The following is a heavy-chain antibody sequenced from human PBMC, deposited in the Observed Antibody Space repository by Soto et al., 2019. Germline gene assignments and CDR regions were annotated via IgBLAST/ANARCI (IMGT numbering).Heavy chain of an antibody. D-gene: IGHD5-12*01. Sequence: GASVKVSCKASGYTFTSYDINWVRHATGQGLEWMGWMNPNSGNTGYAQKFQGRVTMTRNTSISTAYMELSSLRSEDTAVYYCARGRTTRVSRGVANQGYYYMDVWGKGTTVTVSS. CDR1: GYTFTSYD. CDR3: ARGRTTRVSRGVANQGYYYMDV. V-gene: IGHV1-8*01. CDR2: MNPNSGNT. J-gene: IGHJ6*03.